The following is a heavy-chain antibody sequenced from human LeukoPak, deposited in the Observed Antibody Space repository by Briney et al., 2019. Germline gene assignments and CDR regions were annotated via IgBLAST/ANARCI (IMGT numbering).Heavy chain of an antibody. J-gene: IGHJ4*02. CDR2: ILYDGSKK. V-gene: IGHV3-30*18. CDR1: GFIFTNYA. Sequence: PGGSLTLSCVPSGFIFTNYAMHWVRQTPGKGLEWVASILYDGSKKYYADSVKGRFTISRDNSKNTLYLQMNSLRAEDTAVYYCAKDGAGRTLNFGYWGQGTLVTVSS. CDR3: AKDGAGRTLNFGY. D-gene: IGHD1-14*01.